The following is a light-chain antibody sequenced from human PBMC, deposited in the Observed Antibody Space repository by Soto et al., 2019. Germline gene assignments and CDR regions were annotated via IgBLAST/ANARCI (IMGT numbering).Light chain of an antibody. J-gene: IGLJ1*01. CDR3: FSFTSSSSPYV. CDR2: EVT. V-gene: IGLV2-14*01. Sequence: QSALTQPASVSGSPGQSITISCTGSTSGIGGYIFVSWYQQHPGKAPKLIIYEVTNRPSGVSNRFSGSKSGNTASLTISGLQAEDEADYFCFSFTSSSSPYVCGTGTKVTVL. CDR1: TSGIGGYIF.